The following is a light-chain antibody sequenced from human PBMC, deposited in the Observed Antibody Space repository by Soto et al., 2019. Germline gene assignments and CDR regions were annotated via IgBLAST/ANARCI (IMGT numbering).Light chain of an antibody. J-gene: IGKJ1*01. Sequence: EIQMSQSPATVSASIGDRVTITCRASESIRTWLAWYQHKPGKAPKFLIYDASTLESGVPSRFSGSGSGTEFTLTISSLQPDDFATYYCQHYNSYSEALGQGTKVDVK. CDR3: QHYNSYSEA. CDR2: DAS. CDR1: ESIRTW. V-gene: IGKV1-5*01.